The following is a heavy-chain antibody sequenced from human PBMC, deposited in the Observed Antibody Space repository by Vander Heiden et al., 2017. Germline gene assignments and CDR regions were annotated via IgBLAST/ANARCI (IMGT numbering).Heavy chain of an antibody. J-gene: IGHJ3*02. V-gene: IGHV3-23*01. CDR3: AREPIYNSGSGDAFDI. CDR2: ISGSGGCT. Sequence: EVQLLESGGGLVQPGESLRLSCAPSGLTFSRYAMRWVGQAPGRGLEWVSAISGSGGCTYYADSVKGRFAISRDNSKNTLDVQMNSLRAEDTAVYYCAREPIYNSGSGDAFDIWGQGTMVTVSS. CDR1: GLTFSRYA. D-gene: IGHD3-10*01.